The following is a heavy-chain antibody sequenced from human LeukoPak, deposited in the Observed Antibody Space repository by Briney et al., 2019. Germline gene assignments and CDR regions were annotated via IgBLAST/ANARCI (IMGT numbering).Heavy chain of an antibody. CDR1: GGSISSNNYF. J-gene: IGHJ5*02. Sequence: PSETLSLTCNVSGGSISSNNYFWGWIRRPPGKGLEWIGSIRYSGTTYYHPSLKSRVTLSVNTSKNQFSLNLSSLTAAGTAVYYCATSDTVSTYNWFDPWGQGTRVSVS. D-gene: IGHD5/OR15-5a*01. CDR2: IRYSGTT. V-gene: IGHV4-39*01. CDR3: ATSDTVSTYNWFDP.